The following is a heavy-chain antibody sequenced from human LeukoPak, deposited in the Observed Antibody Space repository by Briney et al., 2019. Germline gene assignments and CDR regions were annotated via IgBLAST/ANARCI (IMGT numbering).Heavy chain of an antibody. CDR2: IDPSGGST. CDR1: GYTFSSYY. D-gene: IGHD3-22*01. Sequence: ASVKVSCKASGYTFSSYYMHWVRQAPGQGLEWMGIIDPSGGSTSYAQKFQGRVTMTRDTSTSTVYMELSSLRSEDTAVDYCARTYYYDSSGYRFDYGGQGTLVTVSS. V-gene: IGHV1-46*01. J-gene: IGHJ4*02. CDR3: ARTYYYDSSGYRFDY.